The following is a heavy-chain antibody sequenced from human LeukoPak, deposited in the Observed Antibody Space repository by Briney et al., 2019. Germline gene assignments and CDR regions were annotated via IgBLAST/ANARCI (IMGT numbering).Heavy chain of an antibody. V-gene: IGHV1-18*01. D-gene: IGHD4-11*01. Sequence: ASVTVSCKASGYTFNTYGISWVRQAPGQGLEWMGWISAYNGNTNYAQMLQGRVTMTTDTSTTTAYMELRSLGSDDTAVYYCARGPSDYPDWFDPWGQGTLVTVSS. CDR3: ARGPSDYPDWFDP. CDR2: ISAYNGNT. J-gene: IGHJ5*02. CDR1: GYTFNTYG.